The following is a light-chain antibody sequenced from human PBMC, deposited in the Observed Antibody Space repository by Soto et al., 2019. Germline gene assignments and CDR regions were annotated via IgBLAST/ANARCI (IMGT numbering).Light chain of an antibody. J-gene: IGLJ1*01. V-gene: IGLV1-47*01. CDR2: RNN. CDR1: SSNIGSNY. CDR3: AAWDDSLSGYV. Sequence: QSVLTQPPSASGTPGQRVIISCSGSSSNIGSNYVYWYQQLPGTAPKLLIYRNNQRPSGVPNRFSGSKSGTSASLAISGLRSEDEADYYCAAWDDSLSGYVFGTGTKVTV.